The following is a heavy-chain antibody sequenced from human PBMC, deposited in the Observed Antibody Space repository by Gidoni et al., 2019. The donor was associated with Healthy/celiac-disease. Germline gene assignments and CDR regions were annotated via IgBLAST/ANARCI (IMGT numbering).Heavy chain of an antibody. CDR3: ARGGIVGAQAGFDY. Sequence: EVQLVESGGGLVKPGGSLRLSCAASGFTFSSYSMNWVRQAPGKGLEWVSSISSSSSYIYYADSVKGRFTIPRDNAKNSLYLQMNSLRAEDTAVYYCARGGIVGAQAGFDYWGQGTLVTVSS. CDR1: GFTFSSYS. J-gene: IGHJ4*02. D-gene: IGHD1-26*01. V-gene: IGHV3-21*01. CDR2: ISSSSSYI.